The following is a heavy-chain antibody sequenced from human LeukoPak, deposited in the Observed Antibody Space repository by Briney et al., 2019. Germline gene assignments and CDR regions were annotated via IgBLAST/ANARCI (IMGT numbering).Heavy chain of an antibody. V-gene: IGHV4-30-4*08. D-gene: IGHD3-3*01. Sequence: SETLSLTCTVSGGSISSGDYYWSWIRQPPGKGLEWIGYIYYSGSTYYNPSLKSRVTISVDTSKNQFSLKLSSVTAADTAVYYCARLWSAYYYFDYWGQGTLVTVSS. J-gene: IGHJ4*02. CDR3: ARLWSAYYYFDY. CDR1: GGSISSGDYY. CDR2: IYYSGST.